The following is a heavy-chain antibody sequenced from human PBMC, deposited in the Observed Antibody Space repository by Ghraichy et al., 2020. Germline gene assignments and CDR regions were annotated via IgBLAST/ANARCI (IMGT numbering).Heavy chain of an antibody. V-gene: IGHV3-53*01. J-gene: IGHJ4*02. CDR1: GFTVSSNY. CDR3: ARREYHYESSGYSI. D-gene: IGHD3-22*01. CDR2: IYSDGNT. Sequence: GGSLRLSCAVSGFTVSSNYMSWVRQAPGKGLEWVSIIYSDGNTYYADSVKGRFTISRDNSKNTLYLQMNSLRAEDTAVYYCARREYHYESSGYSIWGQGTLVTVSS.